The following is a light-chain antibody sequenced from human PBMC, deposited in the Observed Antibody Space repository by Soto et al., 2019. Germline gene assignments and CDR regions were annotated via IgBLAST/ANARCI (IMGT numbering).Light chain of an antibody. CDR3: SSFTSSTNFYV. Sequence: QSALTQPASVSGSPGQSITISCTGTSSDVGGYNHVSWYQQHPGKAPKFLIYEVSNRPSGVSNRFSGSKSGNTASLTISGLQAEDEADYYCSSFTSSTNFYVFGTGTKVTVL. CDR1: SSDVGGYNH. CDR2: EVS. V-gene: IGLV2-14*01. J-gene: IGLJ1*01.